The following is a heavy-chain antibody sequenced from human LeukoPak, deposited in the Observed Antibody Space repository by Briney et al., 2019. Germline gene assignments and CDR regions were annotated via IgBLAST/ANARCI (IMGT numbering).Heavy chain of an antibody. J-gene: IGHJ3*02. CDR3: ARNGYPYDAFDI. Sequence: ASVKVSCKASGYTFTSYAIHWVRQAPGQRLEWMGWISAGNGNTKYSQNFQGRVTFISNTSATTAFMELSSLRSEDTAVYYCARNGYPYDAFDIWGQGTMVTVSS. D-gene: IGHD5-24*01. V-gene: IGHV1-3*01. CDR2: ISAGNGNT. CDR1: GYTFTSYA.